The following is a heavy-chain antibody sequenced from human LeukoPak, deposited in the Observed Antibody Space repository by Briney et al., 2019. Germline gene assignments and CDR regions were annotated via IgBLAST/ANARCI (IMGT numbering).Heavy chain of an antibody. D-gene: IGHD3-10*01. V-gene: IGHV3-23*01. CDR2: ISDSGTST. CDR3: ARGVSGYGSGRPFDY. Sequence: GGSLRLSCAASGFTFSSYAMIWVRQAPGKGLEWVSLISDSGTSTYYPDSVKGRFTISRDNSKNTVYLQMNSLRAEDTAVYYCARGVSGYGSGRPFDYWGQGTLVTVSS. J-gene: IGHJ4*02. CDR1: GFTFSSYA.